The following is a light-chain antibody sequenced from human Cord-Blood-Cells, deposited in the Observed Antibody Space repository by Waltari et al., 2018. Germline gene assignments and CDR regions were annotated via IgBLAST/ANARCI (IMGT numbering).Light chain of an antibody. V-gene: IGKV1-39*01. J-gene: IGKJ4*01. Sequence: DIQMTHPPYSLSASVGASITITCRASQSISSYINWYQQKPGKAPKLLIYAASSLQSGVPSRFSGSGSGTDFTLTISSLQPEDFATYYCQQSYSTPLTFGGGTKVEIK. CDR2: AAS. CDR1: QSISSY. CDR3: QQSYSTPLT.